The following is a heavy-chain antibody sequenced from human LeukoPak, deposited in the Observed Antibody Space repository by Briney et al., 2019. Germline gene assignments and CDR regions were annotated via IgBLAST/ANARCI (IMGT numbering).Heavy chain of an antibody. Sequence: PGGSLRLSCAASGFTFSSYAMSWVRQAPGKGLEWVSAISGSGGSTYYADSVKGRFTISRDNSKNTPYLQMNSLRAEDTAVYYCARAITMIVVVTGFDYWGQGTLVTVSS. D-gene: IGHD3-22*01. J-gene: IGHJ4*02. CDR1: GFTFSSYA. V-gene: IGHV3-23*01. CDR3: ARAITMIVVVTGFDY. CDR2: ISGSGGST.